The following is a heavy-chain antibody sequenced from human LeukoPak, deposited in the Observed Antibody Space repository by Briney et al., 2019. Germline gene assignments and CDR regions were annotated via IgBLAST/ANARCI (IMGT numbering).Heavy chain of an antibody. CDR2: IYYTGST. J-gene: IGHJ3*02. D-gene: IGHD6-19*01. Sequence: SETLSLTCTVSSGSIGSYYWSWIRQPPGKGLEWIGYIYYTGSTDYNPSLKSRVTILVDRSKNQFSLKLSSLTAADTAVYYCARGGWSIYAFDIWGQGTMVTVSS. V-gene: IGHV4-59*12. CDR3: ARGGWSIYAFDI. CDR1: SGSIGSYY.